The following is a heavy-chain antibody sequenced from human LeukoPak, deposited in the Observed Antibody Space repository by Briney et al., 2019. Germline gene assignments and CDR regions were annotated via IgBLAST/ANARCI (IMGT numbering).Heavy chain of an antibody. CDR1: GFTFSSYE. CDR3: ASTSRFGGYDSFYMDV. V-gene: IGHV3-48*03. J-gene: IGHJ6*03. CDR2: ISSSGSTI. D-gene: IGHD5-12*01. Sequence: PGGSLRLSCAASGFTFSSYEMNWVRQAPGKGLEWVSYISSSGSTIYYADSVKGRFTISRDNAKNSLYLQMNSLRAEDTAVYYCASTSRFGGYDSFYMDVWGKGTTVTISS.